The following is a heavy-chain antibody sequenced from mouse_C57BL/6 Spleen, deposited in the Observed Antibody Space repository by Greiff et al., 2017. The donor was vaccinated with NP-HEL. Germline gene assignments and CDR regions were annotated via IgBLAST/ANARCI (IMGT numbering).Heavy chain of an antibody. CDR1: GYTFTSYW. CDR3: ARQGPQKGFAY. CDR2: IHPNSGST. J-gene: IGHJ3*01. V-gene: IGHV1-64*01. Sequence: QVQLQQPGAELVKPGASVKLSCKASGYTFTSYWMHWVKQRPGQGLEWIGMIHPNSGSTNYNEKFKSKATLTVDKSSSTSYMQLSSLTSEDSAVYYCARQGPQKGFAYWGQGTLVTVSA. D-gene: IGHD6-1*01.